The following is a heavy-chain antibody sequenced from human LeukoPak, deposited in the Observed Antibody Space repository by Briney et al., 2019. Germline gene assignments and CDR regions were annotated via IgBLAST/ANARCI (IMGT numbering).Heavy chain of an antibody. Sequence: SETLSLTCAVYGGSFSGYYWSWIRQPPGRGLEWIGEINHSGSTNYNPSLKSRVTISVDRSKNQFSLKLSSVTAADTAVYYCARDGAGGFDYWGQGTLVTVSS. V-gene: IGHV4-34*01. CDR3: ARDGAGGFDY. CDR2: INHSGST. D-gene: IGHD4-17*01. J-gene: IGHJ4*02. CDR1: GGSFSGYY.